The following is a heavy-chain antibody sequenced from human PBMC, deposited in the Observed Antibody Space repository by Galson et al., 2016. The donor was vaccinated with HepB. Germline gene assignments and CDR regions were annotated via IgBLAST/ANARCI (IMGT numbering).Heavy chain of an antibody. CDR2: TWFDGSSS. CDR3: TRRGAIVLMDV. CDR1: GFTFSTYG. D-gene: IGHD2-8*01. V-gene: IGHV3-33*01. Sequence: SLRLSCAASGFTFSTYGMHWVRQAPGKGLEWVALTWFDGSSSFYADSVKGRFTISRDDSKNTAYLQMNSLKTEDTALYYCTRRGAIVLMDVWGQGTTVTVSS. J-gene: IGHJ6*02.